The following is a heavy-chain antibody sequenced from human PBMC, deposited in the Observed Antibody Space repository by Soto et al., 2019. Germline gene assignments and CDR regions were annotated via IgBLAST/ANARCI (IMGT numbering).Heavy chain of an antibody. J-gene: IGHJ4*02. D-gene: IGHD3-16*01. Sequence: EVQLVESGRGLVQPGGSLRLSCAASGFSFSMYWMSWVRQAPGKGLEWVANIKEDGSQKYYVDSVKGRFTISRDNAKNSLYLQMNSLRAEDTAVYYWARHQVDYRVTDDWGQGTLVTVSS. CDR3: ARHQVDYRVTDD. CDR1: GFSFSMYW. V-gene: IGHV3-7*01. CDR2: IKEDGSQK.